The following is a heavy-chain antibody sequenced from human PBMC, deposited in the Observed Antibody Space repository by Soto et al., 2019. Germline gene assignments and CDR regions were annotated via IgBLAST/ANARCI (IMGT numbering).Heavy chain of an antibody. CDR3: AREVTVASYSVDI. D-gene: IGHD5-12*01. J-gene: IGHJ4*02. CDR1: GGTFNNYA. CDR2: IIPIFNSA. Sequence: QVQLVQSGAEVKRPGSSLKVSCKASGGTFNNYALSWVRQAPGQGLQWVGGIIPIFNSANYAQQFQGRVTITADDTTSTAYMELRSLRPDDTSIYYGAREVTVASYSVDISGQGTLVTVSS. V-gene: IGHV1-69*01.